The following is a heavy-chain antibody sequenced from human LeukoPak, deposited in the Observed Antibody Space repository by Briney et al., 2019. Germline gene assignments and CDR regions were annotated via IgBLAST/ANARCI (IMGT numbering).Heavy chain of an antibody. CDR1: GYSFTGYY. CDR2: INPNSGGT. CDR3: ARYSGVVVTAILDY. Sequence: ASVKVSCKASGYSFTGYYIHWVRQAPGQGLEWMGWINPNSGGTNYAQKFQGRVTMTRDTSISTTYMELSRLRSDDTAMFYCARYSGVVVTAILDYWGQGTLVTVSS. J-gene: IGHJ4*02. V-gene: IGHV1-2*02. D-gene: IGHD2-21*02.